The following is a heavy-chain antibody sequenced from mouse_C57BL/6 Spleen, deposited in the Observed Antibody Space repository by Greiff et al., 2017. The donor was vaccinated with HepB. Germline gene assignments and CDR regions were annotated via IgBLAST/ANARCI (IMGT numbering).Heavy chain of an antibody. CDR3: AMRELDGNYEGGY. CDR1: GYTFTSYW. V-gene: IGHV1-59*01. Sequence: QVQLQQPGAELVRPGTSVKLSCKASGYTFTSYWMHWVKQRPGQGLEWIGVIDPSDSYTNYNQKFKGKATLTVDTSSSTAYMQLSSLTSEDSAVYYCAMRELDGNYEGGYWGQGTTLTVSS. D-gene: IGHD2-1*01. J-gene: IGHJ2*01. CDR2: IDPSDSYT.